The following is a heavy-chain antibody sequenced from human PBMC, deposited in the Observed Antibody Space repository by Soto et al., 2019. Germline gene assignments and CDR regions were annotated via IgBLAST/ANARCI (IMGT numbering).Heavy chain of an antibody. D-gene: IGHD5-12*01. J-gene: IGHJ4*02. Sequence: TSETLSLTCAVYGGSFSGYSWNWIRQPPGKGLEWIGEINHSGSTNYNPSLKSRVTISLDTSKNQSSLRLTSLTAADTAVYFCARAPQIVAMGRPFDYWGQGILVTVSS. CDR3: ARAPQIVAMGRPFDY. CDR2: INHSGST. V-gene: IGHV4-34*01. CDR1: GGSFSGYS.